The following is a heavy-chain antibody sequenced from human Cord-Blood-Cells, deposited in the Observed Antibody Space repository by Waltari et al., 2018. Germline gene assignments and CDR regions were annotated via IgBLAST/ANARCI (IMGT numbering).Heavy chain of an antibody. CDR3: ARDSSTSLYYYYGMDV. CDR2: INPNSGGT. J-gene: IGHJ6*02. V-gene: IGHV1-2*04. CDR1: GYTFTGYY. D-gene: IGHD2-2*01. Sequence: QVQLVQSGAEVKKPGASVKVSCKASGYTFTGYYMHWVRQAPGQGLEWMGWINPNSGGTNYAQKFQGWVNMTRDTSISTAYMELSRLRSDDTAVYYCARDSSTSLYYYYGMDVWGQGTTVTVSS.